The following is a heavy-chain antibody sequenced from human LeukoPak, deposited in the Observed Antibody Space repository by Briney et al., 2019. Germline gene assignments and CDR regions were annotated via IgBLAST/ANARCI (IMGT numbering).Heavy chain of an antibody. Sequence: GGSLRLSCAASGFTFSSYSMNWVRQAPGKGLEWVSSISSSSSYIYYADSVKGRFTISRDNAKNSLYLQMNSLRAEDTAVYYCARVRVGLAAADKYNWFDPWGQGTLVTVSS. CDR2: ISSSSSYI. D-gene: IGHD6-13*01. CDR1: GFTFSSYS. CDR3: ARVRVGLAAADKYNWFDP. V-gene: IGHV3-21*01. J-gene: IGHJ5*02.